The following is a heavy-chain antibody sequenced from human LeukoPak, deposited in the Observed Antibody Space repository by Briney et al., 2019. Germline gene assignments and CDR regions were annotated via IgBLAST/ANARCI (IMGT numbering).Heavy chain of an antibody. CDR3: AREPRQYCSSSRWPSWIDP. Sequence: GGSLRLSCAASGFTFSVYAMSWVPQAPGKGLEWVSAISASGGNTYYRDSVKGRFTISRDNPKNTLYLQTSSLRVEDTAVYYCAREPRQYCSSSRWPSWIDPWGQGTLVTVSS. CDR1: GFTFSVYA. D-gene: IGHD2-2*01. J-gene: IGHJ5*02. V-gene: IGHV3-23*01. CDR2: ISASGGNT.